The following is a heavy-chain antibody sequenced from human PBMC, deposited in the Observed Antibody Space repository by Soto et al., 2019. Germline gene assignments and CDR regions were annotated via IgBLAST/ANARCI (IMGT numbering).Heavy chain of an antibody. CDR2: ISYDGSNK. Sequence: PGGSLRLSCAASGFTFSSYAMHWVRQAPGKGLEWVAVISYDGSNKYYADSVKGRFTISRDNSKNTLYLQMNSLRAEDTAVYYCARDSGRWLQTHAFDIWGQGTMVTVSS. V-gene: IGHV3-30-3*01. CDR3: ARDSGRWLQTHAFDI. J-gene: IGHJ3*02. D-gene: IGHD3-10*01. CDR1: GFTFSSYA.